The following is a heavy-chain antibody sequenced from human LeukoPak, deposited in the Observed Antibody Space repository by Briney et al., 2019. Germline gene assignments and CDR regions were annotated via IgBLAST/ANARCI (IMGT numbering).Heavy chain of an antibody. CDR1: GFTFSSYW. J-gene: IGHJ6*02. CDR2: INSDGSAT. V-gene: IGHV3-74*01. CDR3: TRDHGLDV. Sequence: GGSLRLSCAASGFTFSSYWMSWVRQAPGKGLMWVSQINSDGSATSCADPVKGRCTISKDNAKNMLYLEMNSLRVEDTAVYFCTRDHGLDVWGQGTTVTVSS.